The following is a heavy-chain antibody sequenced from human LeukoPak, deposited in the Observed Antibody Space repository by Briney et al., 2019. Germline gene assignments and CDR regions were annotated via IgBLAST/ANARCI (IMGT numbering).Heavy chain of an antibody. J-gene: IGHJ4*02. Sequence: GGSLRLSCAASGFTFSSYGMHWVRQAPGKGLEWVAFIRYDGSNKYYADSVKGRFTISRDNAKNTLYLQMNSLRAEDTVVYYCAVLPSYDFWSGPDYWGQGTLVTVSS. V-gene: IGHV3-30*02. CDR3: AVLPSYDFWSGPDY. D-gene: IGHD3-3*01. CDR1: GFTFSSYG. CDR2: IRYDGSNK.